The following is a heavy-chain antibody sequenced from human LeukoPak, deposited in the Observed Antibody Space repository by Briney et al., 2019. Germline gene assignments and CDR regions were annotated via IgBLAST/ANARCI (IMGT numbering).Heavy chain of an antibody. J-gene: IGHJ3*02. Sequence: GGSLRLSCAASGFTFSSYSMNWVRQAPGKGLGWVSSISSSSSYIYYADSVKGRFTISRDNAKNSLYLQMNSLRAEDTAVYYCARALSGGYAFDIWGQGTMVTVSS. V-gene: IGHV3-21*01. CDR3: ARALSGGYAFDI. D-gene: IGHD2-15*01. CDR1: GFTFSSYS. CDR2: ISSSSSYI.